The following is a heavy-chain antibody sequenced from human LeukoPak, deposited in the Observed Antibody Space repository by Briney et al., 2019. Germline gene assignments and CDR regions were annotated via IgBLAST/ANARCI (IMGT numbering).Heavy chain of an antibody. D-gene: IGHD6-6*01. J-gene: IGHJ4*02. CDR1: GGSISSGSYY. CDR2: IYTSGST. V-gene: IGHV4-61*02. CDR3: ASRIAARRGGGVDY. Sequence: PSETLSLTCTVSGGSISSGSYYWSWIRQPAGKGLEWIGRIYTSGSTNYNPSLKSRVTISVDTSKNQFSLKLSSVTAADTAVYYCASRIAARRGGGVDYWGQGTLVTVSS.